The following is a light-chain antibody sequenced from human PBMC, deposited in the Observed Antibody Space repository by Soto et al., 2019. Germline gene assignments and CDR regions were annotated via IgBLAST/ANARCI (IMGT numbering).Light chain of an antibody. J-gene: IGKJ4*01. CDR3: QQLNSLPPLT. CDR2: AAS. CDR1: QGISSY. V-gene: IGKV1-9*01. Sequence: DIQLTQCPSFMSASVGDRVTITCRASQGISSYLAWYQQKPGKAPKLLIYAASTLQSGVPSRFSGSGSGTEFTLTISSLQPEDFATYFCQQLNSLPPLTFGGGTKVEIK.